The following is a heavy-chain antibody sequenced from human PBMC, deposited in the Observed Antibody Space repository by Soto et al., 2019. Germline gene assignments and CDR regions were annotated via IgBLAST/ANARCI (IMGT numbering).Heavy chain of an antibody. Sequence: QVQLVESGGGVVQPGRSLRLSCAASGFTFSSYVMHWVRQAPGKGLEWVALISYDGSNFYYADSVKGRFTISRDNSKNTLFLQMNSVRAEDTAVYHCARDRPGMTVFDAFDMWGQGTMVTVSS. D-gene: IGHD1-20*01. CDR2: ISYDGSNF. CDR1: GFTFSSYV. V-gene: IGHV3-30-3*01. CDR3: ARDRPGMTVFDAFDM. J-gene: IGHJ3*02.